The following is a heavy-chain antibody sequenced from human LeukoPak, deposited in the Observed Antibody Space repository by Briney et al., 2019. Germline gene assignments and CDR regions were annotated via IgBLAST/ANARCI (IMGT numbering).Heavy chain of an antibody. Sequence: GAPVKVSCKASGYTFTSYYMRWVRQAPGQGLEWMGIINPSGGSTSYAQKFQGRVTMTRDTSTSTVYMELSSLRSEDTAVYYCARDAYYYDSSGYYSGWFDPWGQGTLVTVSS. J-gene: IGHJ5*02. D-gene: IGHD3-22*01. V-gene: IGHV1-46*01. CDR2: INPSGGST. CDR3: ARDAYYYDSSGYYSGWFDP. CDR1: GYTFTSYY.